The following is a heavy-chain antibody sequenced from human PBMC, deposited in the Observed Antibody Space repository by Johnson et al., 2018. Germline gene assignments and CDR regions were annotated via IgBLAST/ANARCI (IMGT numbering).Heavy chain of an antibody. D-gene: IGHD2-15*01. CDR2: LYYSGST. Sequence: QVQLQESGPGLVRPSETLSLTCTVSGGSISRSSYYWAWIRQPPGKGLEWIGSLYYSGSTYYNPSLKRRVTIPVDTSNNHFPLKLNSVTAADTAVYYCAIRVLGLLYGMDVWGQGTTVTVSS. V-gene: IGHV4-39*01. CDR3: AIRVLGLLYGMDV. J-gene: IGHJ6*02. CDR1: GGSISRSSYY.